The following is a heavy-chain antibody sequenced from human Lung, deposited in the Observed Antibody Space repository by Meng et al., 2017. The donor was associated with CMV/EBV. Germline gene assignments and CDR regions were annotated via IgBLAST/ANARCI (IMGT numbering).Heavy chain of an antibody. CDR1: GFTFSSYA. Sequence: SCAASGFTFSSYAMHWVRQAPGKGLEWVAVISYDGSNKYYADSVKGRFTISRDNSKNTLYLQMNSLRAEDTAVYYCAREGSYQLPAPRWFDPWGQGNXVNGSS. CDR2: ISYDGSNK. V-gene: IGHV3-30-3*01. CDR3: AREGSYQLPAPRWFDP. D-gene: IGHD2-2*01. J-gene: IGHJ5*02.